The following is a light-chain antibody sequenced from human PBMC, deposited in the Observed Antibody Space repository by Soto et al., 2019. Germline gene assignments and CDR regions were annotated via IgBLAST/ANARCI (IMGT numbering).Light chain of an antibody. Sequence: DIQMTQSPSTLSASVGDRGTFACRARKTLFDGLAWYQQKPGNAPKLLIYKASNLESGVPSRFGGSGSGSEFTLTISNLQPDDFATYYCQQYKDNPWTFGQGTRVEIK. CDR2: KAS. J-gene: IGKJ1*01. CDR1: KTLFDG. CDR3: QQYKDNPWT. V-gene: IGKV1-5*03.